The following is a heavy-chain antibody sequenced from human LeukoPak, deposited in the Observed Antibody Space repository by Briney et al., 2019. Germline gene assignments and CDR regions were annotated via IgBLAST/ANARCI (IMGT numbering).Heavy chain of an antibody. CDR1: GLTVSSNY. V-gene: IGHV3-66*03. CDR3: ARDNDPDYSSSPGWFDS. D-gene: IGHD6-6*01. Sequence: GGSLRLSCAASGLTVSSNYMSWVRQAPGKGLEWVSLIYSRASTYDTYYADSAKGRFTISRDNSRNTLYLQMNSLTVEDTAVYYCARDNDPDYSSSPGWFDSWGQGTLVTVSS. J-gene: IGHJ5*01. CDR2: IYSRASTYDT.